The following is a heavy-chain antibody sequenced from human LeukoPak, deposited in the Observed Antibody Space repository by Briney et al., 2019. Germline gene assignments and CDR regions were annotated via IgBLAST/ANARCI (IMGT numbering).Heavy chain of an antibody. CDR2: IYYSGST. V-gene: IGHV4-31*03. CDR3: ARDRGYGDYRGWFDP. Sequence: PSETLSLTCTVSGGSISSGGYYWSWIRQHPGKGLEWIGYIYYSGSTYYNPSLKSRVTISVDTSKNQFSLKLSSVTAADTAVYYCARDRGYGDYRGWFDPWGQGTLVTVSS. CDR1: GGSISSGGYY. J-gene: IGHJ5*02. D-gene: IGHD4-17*01.